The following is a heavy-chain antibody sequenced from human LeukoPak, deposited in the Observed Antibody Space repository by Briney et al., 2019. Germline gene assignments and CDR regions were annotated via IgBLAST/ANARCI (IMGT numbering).Heavy chain of an antibody. CDR1: GVTSNY. CDR2: IYNGGTS. CDR3: AGGGEAARSLHY. J-gene: IGHJ4*02. V-gene: IGHV3-66*02. D-gene: IGHD6-6*01. Sequence: GGSLRLSCAASGVTSNYFTWVRQAPGKGLEWVSVIYNGGTSYYADSVKGRFTISRDNSKSTLFVYLQMSSLRTDDTAVYYCAGGGEAARSLHYWGQGTLVTVSS.